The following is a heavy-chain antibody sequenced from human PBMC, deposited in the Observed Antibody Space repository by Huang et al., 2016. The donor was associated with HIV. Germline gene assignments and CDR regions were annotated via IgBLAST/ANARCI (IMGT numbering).Heavy chain of an antibody. J-gene: IGHJ6*03. CDR1: GFSLIHKGVG. D-gene: IGHD7-27*01. V-gene: IGHV2-5*02. Sequence: QITLKESGPTVIKPTQTLTLTCSFSGFSLIHKGVGVGWIRQPPGKALEWLVLIYWDDDKRFTPSLKNRITITKDTSKNQVVFTMTNLDPMDTGTYYCAHIGRLGNYYMDVWGNGTTVTVSS. CDR2: IYWDDDK. CDR3: AHIGRLGNYYMDV.